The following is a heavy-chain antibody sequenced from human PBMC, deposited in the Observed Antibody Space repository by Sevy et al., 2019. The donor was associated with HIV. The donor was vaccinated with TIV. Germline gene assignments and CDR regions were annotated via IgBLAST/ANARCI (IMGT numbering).Heavy chain of an antibody. D-gene: IGHD6-19*01. CDR3: ATSYRIAMADFDY. Sequence: ASVKVSCKVSGYTLTELSIRWVRQAPGKGLEWMGGFDPEDGEIIYAQKFQGRVTMTEDTSAETGYMELSSLRSDDTAVYYCATSYRIAMADFDYWGQGTQVTVSS. V-gene: IGHV1-24*01. CDR1: GYTLTELS. CDR2: FDPEDGEI. J-gene: IGHJ4*02.